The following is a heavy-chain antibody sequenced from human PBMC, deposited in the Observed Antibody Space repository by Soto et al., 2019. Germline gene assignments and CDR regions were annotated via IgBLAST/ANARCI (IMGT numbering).Heavy chain of an antibody. CDR1: GCTFSSYA. V-gene: IGHV1-69*06. Sequence: SVKVSCKASGCTFSSYAISCVRQAPGQGLEWMGGIIPIFGTANYAQKFQGRVTITADKSTSTAYMELSSLRSEDTAVYYCAGAYIVVVPAASMDVWGQGTTVTVSS. CDR3: AGAYIVVVPAASMDV. J-gene: IGHJ6*02. CDR2: IIPIFGTA. D-gene: IGHD2-2*01.